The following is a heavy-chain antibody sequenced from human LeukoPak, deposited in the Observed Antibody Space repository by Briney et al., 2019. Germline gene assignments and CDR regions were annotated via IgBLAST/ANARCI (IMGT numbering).Heavy chain of an antibody. Sequence: GGSLRLSCAAFGFTFNTHTIHWVRQAPGRGLEWVSHISNDGNNKNYADSVKGRFTISRDNSRNTLYLQMNSLRTDDSAVYYCATTRQGNSRDFDYWGQGTLVTVSS. D-gene: IGHD5-18*01. J-gene: IGHJ4*02. CDR2: ISNDGNNK. CDR1: GFTFNTHT. CDR3: ATTRQGNSRDFDY. V-gene: IGHV3-30-3*01.